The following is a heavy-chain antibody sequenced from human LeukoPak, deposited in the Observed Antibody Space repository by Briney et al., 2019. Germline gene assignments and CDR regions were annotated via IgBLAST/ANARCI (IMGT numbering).Heavy chain of an antibody. CDR2: VYYSGST. D-gene: IGHD3-3*01. V-gene: IGHV4-59*01. CDR3: ARGQEEWLPFDY. J-gene: IGHJ4*02. CDR1: GGSISSYY. Sequence: PSETLSLTCTVSGGSISSYYWSWIRQPPGKGLEWIGYVYYSGSTNYNPSLKSRVTISVDTSKNQFSLKLSSVTAADTAVYYCARGQEEWLPFDYWGQGTLVTVSS.